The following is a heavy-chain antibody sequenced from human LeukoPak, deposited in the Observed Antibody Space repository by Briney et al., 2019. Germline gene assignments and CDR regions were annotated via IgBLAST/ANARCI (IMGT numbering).Heavy chain of an antibody. D-gene: IGHD1-1*01. Sequence: GESLKISCKGSGYSFINYWIGWVRQMPGKGLEWMGIIYPDDSDTRYSPSFQGQVTISADKSITTAYLQWSSLKASDTAMYYCARLNPKATTGLPHYFDYWGRGTLVTVSS. CDR2: IYPDDSDT. J-gene: IGHJ4*02. CDR3: ARLNPKATTGLPHYFDY. CDR1: GYSFINYW. V-gene: IGHV5-51*01.